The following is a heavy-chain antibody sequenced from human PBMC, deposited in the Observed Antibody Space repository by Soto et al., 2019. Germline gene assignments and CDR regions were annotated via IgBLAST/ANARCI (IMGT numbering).Heavy chain of an antibody. CDR1: GYGFTSYW. Sequence: PGESLKISCKGSGYGFTSYWIGWVRQMPGKGLEWMGIIYPGDSDTRYSPSFQGQVTISADKSISTAYLQWSSLKASDTAMYYCARPNPYGSGSYDAFDIWGQGTMVTVSS. J-gene: IGHJ3*02. CDR3: ARPNPYGSGSYDAFDI. V-gene: IGHV5-51*01. D-gene: IGHD3-10*01. CDR2: IYPGDSDT.